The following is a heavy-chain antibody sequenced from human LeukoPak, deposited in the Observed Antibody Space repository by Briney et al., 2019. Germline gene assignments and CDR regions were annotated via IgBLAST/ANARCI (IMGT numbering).Heavy chain of an antibody. CDR2: ISNRGST. D-gene: IGHD1-26*01. V-gene: IGHV4-59*02. Sequence: SETLSLTCGVSGASVTSHFWSWIRQTPGMGLEWIGYISNRGSTGYKPSLRSRVTISVDSPKNEVSLNVRSVSAADTAVYYRAKGVSGTYYAFDVWGQGRTV. CDR3: AKGVSGTYYAFDV. CDR1: GASVTSHF. J-gene: IGHJ3*01.